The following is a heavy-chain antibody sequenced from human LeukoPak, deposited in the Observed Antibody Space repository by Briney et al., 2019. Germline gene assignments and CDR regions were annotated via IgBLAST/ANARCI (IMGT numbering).Heavy chain of an antibody. Sequence: GGSLRLSCAASGFTLSNYGMHWVRQAPGKGLDWVAVIWYDGSYKYYADSVKGRFTLSRDNSKNTLYLQMNSLRAEDTAVYYCAKVVQYTASTGTGLDYWGQGTLVTVSS. J-gene: IGHJ4*02. D-gene: IGHD6-13*01. CDR1: GFTLSNYG. V-gene: IGHV3-33*06. CDR3: AKVVQYTASTGTGLDY. CDR2: IWYDGSYK.